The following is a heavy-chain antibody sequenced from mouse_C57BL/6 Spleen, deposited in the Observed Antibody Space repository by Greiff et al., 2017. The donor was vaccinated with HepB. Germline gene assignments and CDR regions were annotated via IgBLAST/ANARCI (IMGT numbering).Heavy chain of an antibody. D-gene: IGHD2-14*01. V-gene: IGHV1-81*01. CDR3: AREGPVRQDFDY. CDR2: IYPRSGNT. CDR1: GYTFTSYG. J-gene: IGHJ2*01. Sequence: VQLQQSGAELARPGASVKLSCKASGYTFTSYGISWVKQRTGQGLEWIGEIYPRSGNTYYNEKFKGKATLTADKSSSTAYMELRSLTSEDSAVYFCAREGPVRQDFDYWGQGTTLTVSS.